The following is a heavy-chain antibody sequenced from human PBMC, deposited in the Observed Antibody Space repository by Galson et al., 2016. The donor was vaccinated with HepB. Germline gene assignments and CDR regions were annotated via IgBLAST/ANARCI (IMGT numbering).Heavy chain of an antibody. CDR1: GFLFRGYG. CDR3: AKRHEFCPPVGCSVDY. J-gene: IGHJ4*02. D-gene: IGHD3-10*02. Sequence: SCAGSGFLFRGYGMHWVRQAPGKGLAWVAADSMDGRRKFYSDSVRGRFTISRDNSNNMLFLQMDSLRPDDTAVYYCAKRHEFCPPVGCSVDYWGQGTLVSVSS. CDR2: DSMDGRRK. V-gene: IGHV3-30*18.